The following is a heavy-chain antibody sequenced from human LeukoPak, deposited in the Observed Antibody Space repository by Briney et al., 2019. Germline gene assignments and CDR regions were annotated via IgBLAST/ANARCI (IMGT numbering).Heavy chain of an antibody. J-gene: IGHJ6*02. D-gene: IGHD4-11*01. CDR1: GGSVNSGGYF. CDR2: IQNSART. CDR3: ATDYSNFYGMDV. Sequence: SETLSLTCTVSGGSVNSGGYFWSWIRQPPGKGLEWIGYIQNSARTNYNPSLESRVTISVDSSKDQFSLRLSSVTAADTVVYYCATDYSNFYGMDVWCQGTTVTVSS. V-gene: IGHV4-61*08.